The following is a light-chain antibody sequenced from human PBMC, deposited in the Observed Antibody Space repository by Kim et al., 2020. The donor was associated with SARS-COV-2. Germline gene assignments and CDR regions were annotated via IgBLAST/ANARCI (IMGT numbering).Light chain of an antibody. CDR3: QKYNAAPWT. V-gene: IGKV1-27*01. J-gene: IGKJ1*01. CDR2: AAS. Sequence: SESVGDRVNLTCRASQGISNSLAWFQQKPGKAPKVLIYAASTLQSGVPSRFSGSGSGTDFTLTISSLQPEDVATYYCQKYNAAPWTFGQGTKVDIK. CDR1: QGISNS.